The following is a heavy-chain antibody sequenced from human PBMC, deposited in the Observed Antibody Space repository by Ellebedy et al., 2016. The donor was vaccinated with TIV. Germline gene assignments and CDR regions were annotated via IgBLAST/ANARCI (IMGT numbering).Heavy chain of an antibody. Sequence: GESLKISXAASGLTVSSNYMSWIRQAPGKGLEWLSYISSSGSTIYYADSVKGRFTISRDSAKNSLYLQMNNLTAEDTAVYYCARDIGASSSYYFYYMDVWGKGTTVTVSS. J-gene: IGHJ6*03. CDR3: ARDIGASSSYYFYYMDV. CDR2: ISSSGSTI. V-gene: IGHV3-11*01. CDR1: GLTVSSNY. D-gene: IGHD6-6*01.